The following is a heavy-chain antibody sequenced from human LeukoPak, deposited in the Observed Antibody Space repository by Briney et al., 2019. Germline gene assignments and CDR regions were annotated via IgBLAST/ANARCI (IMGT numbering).Heavy chain of an antibody. CDR2: INHSGST. CDR3: ARAKYGYSSSWYGSTHYMDD. D-gene: IGHD6-13*01. V-gene: IGHV4-34*01. J-gene: IGHJ6*03. CDR1: GGSFSGYY. Sequence: PSETLSLTCAVYGGSFSGYYWSWIRQPPGKGLEWIGEINHSGSTNYNPSLKSRVTISVDTSKNQFSLKLSSVTAADTAVYYCARAKYGYSSSWYGSTHYMDDWGKGTTVTVSS.